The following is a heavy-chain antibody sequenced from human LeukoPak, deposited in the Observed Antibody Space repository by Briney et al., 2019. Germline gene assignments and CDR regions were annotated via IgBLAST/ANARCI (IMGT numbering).Heavy chain of an antibody. CDR1: GGSISSYY. J-gene: IGHJ4*02. CDR3: ARALDFWSGFDS. CDR2: IYYSGST. Sequence: SETLSLTCTVSGGSISSYYWSWIRQPPGKGLEWIGYIYYSGSTNYNPSLKSRVTISVDTSKNQFSLKLSSVTAADTAVYYCARALDFWSGFDSLGQGTLVTVAS. V-gene: IGHV4-59*01. D-gene: IGHD3-3*01.